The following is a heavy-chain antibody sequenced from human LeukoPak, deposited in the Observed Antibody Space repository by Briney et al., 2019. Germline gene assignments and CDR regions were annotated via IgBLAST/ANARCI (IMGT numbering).Heavy chain of an antibody. J-gene: IGHJ4*02. CDR2: IYYSGST. D-gene: IGHD3-3*01. CDR3: ARTYYDFWSGYYD. V-gene: IGHV4-59*08. Sequence: PSETLSLTCTVSGGSISSYYWSWIRQPPGKGLEWIGYIYYSGSTNYNPSLKSRVTISVDTSKNQFSLKLSSVTAADTAVYYCARTYYDFWSGYYDWGQGTLVTVSS. CDR1: GGSISSYY.